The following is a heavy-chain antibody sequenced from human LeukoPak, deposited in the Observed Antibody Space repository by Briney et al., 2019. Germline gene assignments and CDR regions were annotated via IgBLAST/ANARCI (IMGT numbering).Heavy chain of an antibody. Sequence: GSLRLSCAASGFTFSNFGMHWVRQAPGKGLEWVAFIPYDGRNKFYADSLKGRFTISRDNSKNTLFLQMSSLRAEDTAVYFCAREGSDAFDIWGQGTMVTVSS. CDR3: AREGSDAFDI. V-gene: IGHV3-30*02. CDR2: IPYDGRNK. D-gene: IGHD1-26*01. J-gene: IGHJ3*02. CDR1: GFTFSNFG.